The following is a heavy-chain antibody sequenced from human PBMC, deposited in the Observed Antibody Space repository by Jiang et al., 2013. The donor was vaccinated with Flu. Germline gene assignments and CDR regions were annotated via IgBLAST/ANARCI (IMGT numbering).Heavy chain of an antibody. CDR3: ARSGYTPDTWFDP. Sequence: GAEVKKPGESLRISCKGFGYSFNTYWDQLGAPNARERPGWMGKIDPSDSYTNYSPSFQGHVTFSFDKSISTAYLQWSSLKASDTAIYYCARSGYTPDTWFDPWGQGTLVTVSS. CDR1: GYSFNTYW. V-gene: IGHV5-10-1*01. D-gene: IGHD5-18*01. J-gene: IGHJ5*02. CDR2: IDPSDSYT.